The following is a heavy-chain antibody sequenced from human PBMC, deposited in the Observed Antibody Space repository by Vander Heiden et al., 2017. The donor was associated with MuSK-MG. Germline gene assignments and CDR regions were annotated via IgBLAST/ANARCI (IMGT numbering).Heavy chain of an antibody. Sequence: QVQLVPSGAEVKKPGASVKVSCKASGYTFTGYYMHWVRQAPGQGLEWMGRINPNSGGTNDAQKVQGRVTMTRDTSISTAYMQLSRLRHDDKALDYCARGASRAALGATPNWGQGILVTVS. CDR1: GYTFTGYY. CDR2: INPNSGGT. J-gene: IGHJ4*02. D-gene: IGHD6-6*01. V-gene: IGHV1-2*06. CDR3: ARGASRAALGATPN.